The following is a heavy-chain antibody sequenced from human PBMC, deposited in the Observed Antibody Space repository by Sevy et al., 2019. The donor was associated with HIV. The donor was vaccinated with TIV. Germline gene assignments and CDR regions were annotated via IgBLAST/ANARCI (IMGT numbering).Heavy chain of an antibody. CDR2: IYSGGST. V-gene: IGHV3-53*01. D-gene: IGHD6-13*01. CDR1: GFTVSSNH. J-gene: IGHJ4*02. Sequence: GGSLRLSCAASGFTVSSNHMSWVRQAPGKGLEWVSVIYSGGSTYYADSVKGRFTISRDNSKNALYLQMNSLRAEDTAVYYCARVLRGRAAGTPYFDYWGQGTLVTVSS. CDR3: ARVLRGRAAGTPYFDY.